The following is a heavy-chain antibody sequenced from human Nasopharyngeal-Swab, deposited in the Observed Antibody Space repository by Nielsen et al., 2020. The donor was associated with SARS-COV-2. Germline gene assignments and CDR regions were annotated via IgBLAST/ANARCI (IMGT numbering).Heavy chain of an antibody. V-gene: IGHV4-30-4*01. Sequence: LRLSCTVSGGSISSGDYYWSWIRQPPGKGLEWIGYIYYSGSTYYNPSLKSRVTISVDTSKNQFSLKLSSATAADTAVYYCARVFEAAAGLDYWGQGTLVTVSS. J-gene: IGHJ4*01. CDR3: ARVFEAAAGLDY. CDR1: GGSISSGDYY. CDR2: IYYSGST. D-gene: IGHD6-13*01.